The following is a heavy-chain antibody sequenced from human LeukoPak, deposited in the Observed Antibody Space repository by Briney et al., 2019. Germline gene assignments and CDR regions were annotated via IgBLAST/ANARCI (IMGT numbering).Heavy chain of an antibody. CDR2: FDPEDGET. Sequence: GGSLRLSCAASGFTFSNYGMHWVRQAPGKGLEWMGGFDPEDGETIYAQKFQGRVTMTEDTSTDTAYMELSSLRSEDTAVYYCATESRFLVVRGVIDYWGQGTLVTVSS. CDR3: ATESRFLVVRGVIDY. J-gene: IGHJ4*02. D-gene: IGHD3-10*01. V-gene: IGHV1-24*01. CDR1: GFTFSNYG.